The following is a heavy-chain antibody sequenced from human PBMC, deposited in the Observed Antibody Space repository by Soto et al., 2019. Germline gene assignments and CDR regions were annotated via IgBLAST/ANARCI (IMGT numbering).Heavy chain of an antibody. J-gene: IGHJ4*02. Sequence: GESLKISCKGSGYTFTSYWIGWVRQMPGKGLEWMGIIYPGDSDTRYSPSFQGQVTISADRSISTAYLQWSSLKASDTAIYYCARTLQFSSSFYYWGQGTLVTVSS. V-gene: IGHV5-51*01. D-gene: IGHD6-6*01. CDR1: GYTFTSYW. CDR2: IYPGDSDT. CDR3: ARTLQFSSSFYY.